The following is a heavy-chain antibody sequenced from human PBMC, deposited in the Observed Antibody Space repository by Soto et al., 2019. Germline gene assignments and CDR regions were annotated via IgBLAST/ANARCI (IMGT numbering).Heavy chain of an antibody. D-gene: IGHD3-10*01. CDR3: ARDDEGGSDCDLGY. Sequence: QVQLVESGGGVVQPGRSLRLSCAASGFPFSRYTLRWVRQAQGKGLEWMAFISDDGNNKYYADPVKGQFTIPRDNSKNTLYLQMNSLRTEDTAVYYCARDDEGGSDCDLGYWGQGTLVTVSS. CDR1: GFPFSRYT. CDR2: ISDDGNNK. J-gene: IGHJ4*02. V-gene: IGHV3-30-3*01.